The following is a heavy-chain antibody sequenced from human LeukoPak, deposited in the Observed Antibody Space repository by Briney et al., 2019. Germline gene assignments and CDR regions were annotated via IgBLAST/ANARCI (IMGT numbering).Heavy chain of an antibody. V-gene: IGHV3-30*04. Sequence: GGSLRLSCAASGFTFSSYAMHWVRQAPGKGLEWVAVISYDGSNKYYADSVKGRFTISRDNSKNTLYLQMNSLRAEDTAVYYCARGGTHQLLSYNWFDPWGQGTLVTVSS. CDR3: ARGGTHQLLSYNWFDP. CDR2: ISYDGSNK. CDR1: GFTFSSYA. J-gene: IGHJ5*02. D-gene: IGHD2-2*01.